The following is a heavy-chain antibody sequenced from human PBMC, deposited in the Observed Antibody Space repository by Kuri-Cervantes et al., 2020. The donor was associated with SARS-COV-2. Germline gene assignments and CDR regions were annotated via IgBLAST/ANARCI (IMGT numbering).Heavy chain of an antibody. CDR1: GFTFSSYA. CDR3: AKSARGSGSYLVYFDY. CDR2: ISGSGGDT. J-gene: IGHJ4*02. V-gene: IGHV3-23*01. D-gene: IGHD1-26*01. Sequence: GESLKISCAASGFTFSSYAMSWVRQAPGEGLRWVSGISGSGGDTYYADSVRGRFTISRDNSKNTLYLQMNSLRAEDTAVYYCAKSARGSGSYLVYFDYWGQGTLVTVSS.